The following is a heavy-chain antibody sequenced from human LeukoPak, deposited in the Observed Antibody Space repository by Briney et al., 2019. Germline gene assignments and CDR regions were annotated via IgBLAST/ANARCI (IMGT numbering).Heavy chain of an antibody. D-gene: IGHD4-23*01. CDR1: GYTFTKYD. CDR3: ARADRYGGPTEGYYYGMDV. Sequence: ASVTVSCKASGYTFTKYDINWVRQAPGQVREWMGWMNPNSGNTGYAQKFQGRVAMTRNTSISTAYMELSSLRSEDTAVYYCARADRYGGPTEGYYYGMDVWGQGTTVTVSS. V-gene: IGHV1-8*01. CDR2: MNPNSGNT. J-gene: IGHJ6*02.